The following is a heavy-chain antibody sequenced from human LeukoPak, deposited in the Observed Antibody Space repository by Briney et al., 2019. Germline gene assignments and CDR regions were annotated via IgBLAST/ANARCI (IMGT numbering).Heavy chain of an antibody. CDR2: INHSGST. CDR3: ARGLSAIVY. D-gene: IGHD2-15*01. CDR1: GASISTAGYY. Sequence: SETLSLTCSFSGASISTAGYYWTWIRQPPGKGLEWIGEINHSGSTNYNPSLKSRVTISVDTSKNQFSLKLSSVTAADTAVYYCARGLSAIVYWGQGTLVTVSS. V-gene: IGHV4-34*01. J-gene: IGHJ4*02.